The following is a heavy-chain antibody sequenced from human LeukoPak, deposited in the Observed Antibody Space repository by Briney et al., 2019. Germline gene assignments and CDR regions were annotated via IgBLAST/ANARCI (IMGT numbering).Heavy chain of an antibody. CDR1: GFTFSSYA. J-gene: IGHJ4*02. Sequence: PGGSLRLSCAASGFTFSSYAMSWARQAPGKGLEWVASINHNGNVNYYVDSVKGRFTISRDNAKNSLYLQMNSLRAEDTAVYYCANEYGVYYFDYWGQGTLVTVSS. V-gene: IGHV3-7*01. CDR2: INHNGNVN. CDR3: ANEYGVYYFDY. D-gene: IGHD4-17*01.